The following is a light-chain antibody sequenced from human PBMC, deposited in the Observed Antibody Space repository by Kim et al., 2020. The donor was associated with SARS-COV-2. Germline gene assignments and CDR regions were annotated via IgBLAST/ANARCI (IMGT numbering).Light chain of an antibody. CDR2: DAS. V-gene: IGKV3-20*01. Sequence: EIVLTQSPGTLSLSPGERATLSCRARQGVSGNYLAWYQQKPGRAPRLLVFDASSRATGIPDRFSGSGSGTDFSLTISRLEPEDFAVFQCLQYGRSPFTFGQEPMREI. CDR3: LQYGRSPFT. J-gene: IGKJ2*01. CDR1: QGVSGNY.